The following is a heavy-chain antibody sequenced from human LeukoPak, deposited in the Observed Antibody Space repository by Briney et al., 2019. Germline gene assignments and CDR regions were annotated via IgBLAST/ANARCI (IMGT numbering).Heavy chain of an antibody. Sequence: PGGSLRLSCAASGFTFNNFALGWVRQAPGKGLEWVSTISGAGTDTYYADSVKGRFTISRDSSENTLFLQMNSLRAADTAVYYCAARPPIIVTGPFDYWGQGALVTVSS. V-gene: IGHV3-23*01. J-gene: IGHJ4*02. D-gene: IGHD2-21*02. CDR2: ISGAGTDT. CDR1: GFTFNNFA. CDR3: AARPPIIVTGPFDY.